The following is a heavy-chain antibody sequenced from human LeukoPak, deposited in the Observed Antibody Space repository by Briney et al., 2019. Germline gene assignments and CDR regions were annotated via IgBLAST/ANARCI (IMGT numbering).Heavy chain of an antibody. CDR3: ARVAAAGTRY. Sequence: SETLSLTCTVSGGSISSGGYYWSWIRQHPGKGLEWIGYIYYSGSTYYNPSLKSRVTISVDTSKNQFSLKLSSVTAADTAVYYCARVAAAGTRYWGQGTLVTVSS. CDR1: GGSISSGGYY. J-gene: IGHJ4*02. D-gene: IGHD6-13*01. V-gene: IGHV4-31*03. CDR2: IYYSGST.